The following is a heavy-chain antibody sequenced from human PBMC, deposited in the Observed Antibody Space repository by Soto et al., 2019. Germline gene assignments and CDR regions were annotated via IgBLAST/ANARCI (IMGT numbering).Heavy chain of an antibody. Sequence: ESGGGLVQPGGSLRLSCAASGFTFSSYWMSWVRQAPGKGLEWVANIKQDGSEKYYVDSVKGRFTISRDNAKNSLYLQMNSLRAEDTAVYYCARSITYYDILTGLENAFDIWGQGTMVTVSS. V-gene: IGHV3-7*01. J-gene: IGHJ3*02. CDR2: IKQDGSEK. CDR1: GFTFSSYW. CDR3: ARSITYYDILTGLENAFDI. D-gene: IGHD3-9*01.